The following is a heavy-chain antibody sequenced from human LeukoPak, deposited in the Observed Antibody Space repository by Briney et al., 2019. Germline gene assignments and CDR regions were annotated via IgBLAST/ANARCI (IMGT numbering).Heavy chain of an antibody. CDR1: GGSISSYY. CDR3: ARAIVVVTPPGGWFDP. CDR2: ICYSGST. J-gene: IGHJ5*02. D-gene: IGHD2-21*02. V-gene: IGHV4-59*12. Sequence: PSETLSLTCTVSGGSISSYYWSWIRQPPGKGLEWIGYICYSGSTNYNPSLKSRVTISVDTSKNQFSLKLSSVTAADTAVYYCARAIVVVTPPGGWFDPWGQGTLVTVSS.